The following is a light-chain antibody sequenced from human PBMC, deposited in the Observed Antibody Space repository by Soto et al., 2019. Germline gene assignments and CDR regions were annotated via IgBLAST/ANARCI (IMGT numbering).Light chain of an antibody. J-gene: IGKJ2*01. V-gene: IGKV3-15*01. CDR1: QTISDN. CDR2: GAF. Sequence: EIVMTQSPATLFVSPGERVTVSCRASQTISDNLAWFQQKSGQAPRLLIHGAFKRATGVPDRFSGSGSGTEFTITISSLQSEDSAVYYCQQYHNWPPQYTFGQGTKLQIK. CDR3: QQYHNWPPQYT.